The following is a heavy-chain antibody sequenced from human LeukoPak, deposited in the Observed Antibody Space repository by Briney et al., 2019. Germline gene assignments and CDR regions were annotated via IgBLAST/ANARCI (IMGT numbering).Heavy chain of an antibody. D-gene: IGHD3-16*01. CDR3: ASNLGALASRRGWFDP. V-gene: IGHV1-69*01. J-gene: IGHJ5*02. CDR1: GGTFSSYA. Sequence: ASVKVSCKASGGTFSSYAISWVRQAPGQGLEWMGGIIPIFGTANYAQKFQGRVTITADESTSTAYMELSSLRSEDTAVYYCASNLGALASRRGWFDPWGQGTLVTVSS. CDR2: IIPIFGTA.